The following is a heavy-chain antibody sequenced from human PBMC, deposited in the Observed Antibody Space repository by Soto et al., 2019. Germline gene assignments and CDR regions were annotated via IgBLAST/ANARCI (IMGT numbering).Heavy chain of an antibody. D-gene: IGHD3-10*01. CDR3: ARVGVLLWFGESNWFDP. CDR1: GGSISSYY. J-gene: IGHJ5*02. Sequence: PSETLSLTCTVSGGSISSYYWSWIRQPPGKGLEWIGYIYYSGSTNYNPSLKSRVTISVDTSKNQFSLKLNSMTAADTAVYYCARVGVLLWFGESNWFDPWGQGTLVTVSS. CDR2: IYYSGST. V-gene: IGHV4-59*08.